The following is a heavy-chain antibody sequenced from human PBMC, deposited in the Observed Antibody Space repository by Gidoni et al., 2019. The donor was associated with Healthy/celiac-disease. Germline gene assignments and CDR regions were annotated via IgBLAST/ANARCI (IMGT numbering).Heavy chain of an antibody. CDR1: GGSISSYY. Sequence: QVQLQESGQGLVKPSETLSLTCTVSGGSISSYYWSWIRQPPGKGLEWIGYIYYSGSTNYNPTLKSRVTISVDQSKTQFSLKLSSVTAADTAVYYCARGKGGSYDFDYWGQGTLVTVSS. V-gene: IGHV4-59*01. J-gene: IGHJ4*02. D-gene: IGHD1-26*01. CDR2: IYYSGST. CDR3: ARGKGGSYDFDY.